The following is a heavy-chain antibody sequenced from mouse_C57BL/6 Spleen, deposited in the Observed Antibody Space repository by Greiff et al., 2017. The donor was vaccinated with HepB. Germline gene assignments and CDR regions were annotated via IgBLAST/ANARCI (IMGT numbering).Heavy chain of an antibody. V-gene: IGHV1-61*01. J-gene: IGHJ1*03. D-gene: IGHD1-1*01. CDR3: ARVYGSSYGYVDV. Sequence: QVQLQQPGAELVRPGSSVKLSCKASGYTFTSYWMDWVKQRPGQGLEWIGNIYPSDSETHYNQKFKDKATLTVDKSSSTAYMQLSSLTSEDSAVYYCARVYGSSYGYVDVWGTGTTVTVSS. CDR2: IYPSDSET. CDR1: GYTFTSYW.